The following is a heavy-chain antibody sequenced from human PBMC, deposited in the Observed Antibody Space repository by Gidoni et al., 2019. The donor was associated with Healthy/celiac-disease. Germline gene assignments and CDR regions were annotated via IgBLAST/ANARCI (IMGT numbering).Heavy chain of an antibody. Sequence: QVQLQESGPGLVKPSQTLSLTCTVSGGSISSGSYYWSWIRQPAGKGLEWIGRIYTSGSTNYNPSLKSRVTISVDTSKNQFSLKLSSVTAADTAVYYCARGGLDYGGNSGGVDYWGQGTLVTVSS. V-gene: IGHV4-61*02. CDR3: ARGGLDYGGNSGGVDY. J-gene: IGHJ4*02. CDR2: IYTSGST. D-gene: IGHD4-17*01. CDR1: GGSISSGSYY.